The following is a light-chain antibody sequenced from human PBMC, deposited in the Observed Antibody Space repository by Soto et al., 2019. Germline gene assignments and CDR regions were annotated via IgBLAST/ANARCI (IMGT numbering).Light chain of an antibody. V-gene: IGKV1-5*03. CDR3: QQGYNTFWT. CDR2: KAS. J-gene: IGKJ1*01. Sequence: DIQKTQSPSTLTGSVGDRVTITCRASQTISSWLAWYQQKPGKAPKLLIYKASTLKSGVPSRFSGSGSGADFTLTISSLQPEDFATYYCQQGYNTFWTFGRGTKVDIK. CDR1: QTISSW.